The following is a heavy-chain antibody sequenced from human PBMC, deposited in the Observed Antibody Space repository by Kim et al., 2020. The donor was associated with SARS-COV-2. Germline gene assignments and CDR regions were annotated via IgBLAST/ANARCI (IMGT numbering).Heavy chain of an antibody. D-gene: IGHD6-19*01. CDR2: ISHSGKTI. J-gene: IGHJ4*02. V-gene: IGHV3-11*01. CDR1: GFNFSAHY. Sequence: GGSLRLSCAASGFNFSAHYMSWIRQAPGKGLEWVSFISHSGKTIYYSDSVKGRFTISRDNAKNSVFLEMTNLRAEDTALYYCARSPMSVAAYFDSWGRGTLVSVSS. CDR3: ARSPMSVAAYFDS.